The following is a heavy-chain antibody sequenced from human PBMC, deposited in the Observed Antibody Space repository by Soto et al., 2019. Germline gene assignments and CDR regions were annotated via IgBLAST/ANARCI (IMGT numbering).Heavy chain of an antibody. D-gene: IGHD3-22*01. CDR1: GYTFTSYD. CDR2: MNPNTGHT. Sequence: QVQLVQSGAEVRKPGASVKVSCKASGYTFTSYDINWVRQATGQGLEWMGWMNPNTGHTGFAQKFQGRVTMTKNTSINTAYMELNSLRSEDTAEYYCPRGRHYYDSSGYPDYWGQGTLVTVSS. J-gene: IGHJ4*02. V-gene: IGHV1-8*01. CDR3: PRGRHYYDSSGYPDY.